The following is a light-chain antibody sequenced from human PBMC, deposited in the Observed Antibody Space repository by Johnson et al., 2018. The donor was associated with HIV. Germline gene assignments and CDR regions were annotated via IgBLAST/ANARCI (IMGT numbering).Light chain of an antibody. J-gene: IGLJ1*01. CDR1: SSNIGDNY. CDR3: GTWDSSLSAGLG. CDR2: DNN. V-gene: IGLV1-51*01. Sequence: QSVLTQPPSVSAAPGQKVTISCSGSSSNIGDNYVSWYQQFPETAPKLLIYDNNKRPSGIPDRFSCSKSGTSATLGITGLQTGDEADYYCGTWDSSLSAGLGFGTGTKVTVL.